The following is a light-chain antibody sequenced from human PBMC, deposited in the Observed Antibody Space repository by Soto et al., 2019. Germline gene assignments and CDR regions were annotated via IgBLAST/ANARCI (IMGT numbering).Light chain of an antibody. CDR1: SSNIGAGYD. Sequence: QPVLTQPPSVSGAPGQRVTISCTGSSSNIGAGYDVHWYQLLPGTAPKLLIYGNTNRPSGVPDRFSGSKSGTSASLAITGLQAEDEADYYCQSYDSSLSAYLFGTGTKVTVL. CDR2: GNT. V-gene: IGLV1-40*01. CDR3: QSYDSSLSAYL. J-gene: IGLJ1*01.